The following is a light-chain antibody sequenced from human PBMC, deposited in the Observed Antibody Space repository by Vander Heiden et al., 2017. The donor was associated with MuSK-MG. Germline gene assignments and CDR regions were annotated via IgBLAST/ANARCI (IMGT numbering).Light chain of an antibody. CDR1: SSDIGDYNF. V-gene: IGLV2-14*03. Sequence: QSALPQPASVSGSPGQPIPISCTGTSSDIGDYNFVSWYQQHPGRAPRLIIFDVIQRPSGLSDRFSASNSGYTASLTISGLLADDEAHYYCSSYSDTGTPVIFGGGTKLTVL. CDR2: DVI. CDR3: SSYSDTGTPVI. J-gene: IGLJ2*01.